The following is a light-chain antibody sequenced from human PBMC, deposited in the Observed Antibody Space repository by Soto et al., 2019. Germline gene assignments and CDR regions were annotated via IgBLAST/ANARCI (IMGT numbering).Light chain of an antibody. CDR1: QSISSW. CDR3: QQYNSYSYT. CDR2: KAS. Sequence: DIQMTQSPSTLSASVGDRVTITCRASQSISSWLAWYQQKPGKAPKLLIYKASSLESGVPSRFSASGSGTEFTLTISSLQPDDVATSYGQQYNSYSYTFGHGTKLEIK. J-gene: IGKJ2*01. V-gene: IGKV1-5*03.